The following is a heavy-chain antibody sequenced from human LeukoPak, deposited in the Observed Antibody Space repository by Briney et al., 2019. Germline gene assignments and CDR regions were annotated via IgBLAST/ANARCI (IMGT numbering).Heavy chain of an antibody. Sequence: SETLSLTCSVSGGSLSSDNYYWNWIRQPAGKGLEWIGRVYTTGGTNYNPSLKSRVTISVDTSKNQFSLKVSSVTAADTAVYYCARAIAARRRVGWDYFDYWGQGTLVTVSS. D-gene: IGHD6-6*01. CDR2: VYTTGGT. CDR3: ARAIAARRRVGWDYFDY. V-gene: IGHV4-61*02. CDR1: GGSLSSDNYY. J-gene: IGHJ4*02.